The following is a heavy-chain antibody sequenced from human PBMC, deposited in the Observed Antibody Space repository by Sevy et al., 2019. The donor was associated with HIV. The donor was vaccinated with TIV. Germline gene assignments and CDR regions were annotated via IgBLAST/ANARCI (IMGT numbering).Heavy chain of an antibody. CDR2: FVPEDGEI. CDR1: GYTLSEVS. V-gene: IGHV1-24*01. J-gene: IGHJ4*02. Sequence: ASVKVSCKVPGYTLSEVSMHWVRQAPGKGLEWMGGFVPEDGEIVYAQKLQGRVTVAADTLTDTAYLEVTNLRSEDTATYFCVIGDTPRLTGSGTRLKDQSLNYFHFWGQGTLVTVSS. D-gene: IGHD2-2*01. CDR3: VIGDTPRLTGSGTRLKDQSLNYFHF.